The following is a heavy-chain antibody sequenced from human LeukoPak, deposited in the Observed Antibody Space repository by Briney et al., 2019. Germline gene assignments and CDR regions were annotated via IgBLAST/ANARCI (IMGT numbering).Heavy chain of an antibody. Sequence: PSETLSLTCTVSGGSISSYYWSWLRQPPGKGLEWIGYIYYSGSTNYNPSLKSRVTISVDTSKNQFSLKLSSVTAADTAVYYCARGGRGVVVTAIVAFDIWGQGTMVTVSS. J-gene: IGHJ3*02. V-gene: IGHV4-59*12. CDR3: ARGGRGVVVTAIVAFDI. CDR2: IYYSGST. D-gene: IGHD2-21*02. CDR1: GGSISSYY.